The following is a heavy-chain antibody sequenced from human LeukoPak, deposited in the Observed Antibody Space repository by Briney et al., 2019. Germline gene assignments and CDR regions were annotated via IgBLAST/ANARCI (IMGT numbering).Heavy chain of an antibody. CDR2: ISSSGNYI. CDR3: ARDSIQQQLVLEDRGYPYYFEH. CDR1: GFTFGDYA. V-gene: IGHV3-21*01. J-gene: IGHJ4*02. Sequence: PGGSLRLSCTASGFTFGDYAMSWFRQAPGKGLEWVSSISSSGNYIYYADSVKGRFTISRDNAKNSLYLQMNSLRAEDTAVYYCARDSIQQQLVLEDRGYPYYFEHWGQGTLVTVSS. D-gene: IGHD6-13*01.